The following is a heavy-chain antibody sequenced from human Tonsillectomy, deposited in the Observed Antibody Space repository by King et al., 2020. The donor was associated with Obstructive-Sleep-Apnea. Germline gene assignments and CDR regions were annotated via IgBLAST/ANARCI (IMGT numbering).Heavy chain of an antibody. J-gene: IGHJ4*02. Sequence: TLKESGPTLVKPTQTLTLTCTFSGFSLNTSGVGVGWIRQPPRKALEWLALLYWNDEERYRPSLESRLTVTKDTSKNQVILIMTNMDPVDTATYYCVHSPNWNDRFDYWGQGTLVTVSS. CDR3: VHSPNWNDRFDY. D-gene: IGHD1-1*01. CDR1: GFSLNTSGVG. V-gene: IGHV2-5*01. CDR2: LYWNDEE.